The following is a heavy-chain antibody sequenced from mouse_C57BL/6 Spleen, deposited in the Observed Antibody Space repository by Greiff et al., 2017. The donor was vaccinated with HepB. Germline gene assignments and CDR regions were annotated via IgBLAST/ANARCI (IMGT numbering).Heavy chain of an antibody. Sequence: VHVKQSGAELVRPGASVKLSCKASGYTFTDYYINWVKQRPGQGLEWIARIYPGSGNTYYNEKFKGKATLTAEKSSSTAYMQLSSLTSEDSAVYFCARREYYGSSYGYFDVWGTGTTVTVSS. J-gene: IGHJ1*03. CDR1: GYTFTDYY. CDR2: IYPGSGNT. D-gene: IGHD1-1*01. CDR3: ARREYYGSSYGYFDV. V-gene: IGHV1-76*01.